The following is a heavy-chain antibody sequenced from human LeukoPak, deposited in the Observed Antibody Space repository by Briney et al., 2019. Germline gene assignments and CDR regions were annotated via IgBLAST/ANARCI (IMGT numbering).Heavy chain of an antibody. J-gene: IGHJ4*02. D-gene: IGHD1-20*01. Sequence: APVKVSCKASGYTFTTYDISWGRQAPGQGLEWMGWISGYNANTNYAQQLQGRVTMTTDTSTSTAYMELRSLRSDDTAVYYCARDISGHSPLDYWGQGTLVTVSS. CDR2: ISGYNANT. CDR1: GYTFTTYD. CDR3: ARDISGHSPLDY. V-gene: IGHV1-18*01.